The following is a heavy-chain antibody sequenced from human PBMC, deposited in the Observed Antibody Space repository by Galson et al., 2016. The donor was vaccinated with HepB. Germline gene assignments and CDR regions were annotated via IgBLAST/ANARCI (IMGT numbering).Heavy chain of an antibody. J-gene: IGHJ5*01. CDR3: ARDNCINAICYTGWFDS. CDR2: ISYNI. CDR1: GFTFSSYW. V-gene: IGHV3-21*01. D-gene: IGHD2-8*01. Sequence: SLRLSCAASGFTFSSYWMSWVRQAPGKGLEWVSSISYNIYYADSVRGRFTISRDNAKNSLFLQMNSLRVEDTAVYYCARDNCINAICYTGWFDSWGQETLVTVAA.